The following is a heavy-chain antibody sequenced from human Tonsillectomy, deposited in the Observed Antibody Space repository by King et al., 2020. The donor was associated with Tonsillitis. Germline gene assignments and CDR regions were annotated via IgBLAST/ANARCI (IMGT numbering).Heavy chain of an antibody. V-gene: IGHV4-34*01. CDR1: GGSFSGYY. Sequence: VQLQQWGAGLLKPSETLSLTCAVYGGSFSGYYWSWIRQTPGKGLEWIGEINHSGSTNFNPSLKSRVTISVDTSMKQFSLKLSSVTAADTAVYYCARGVVGATRFDYWGQGTLVTVSS. D-gene: IGHD1-26*01. CDR3: ARGVVGATRFDY. CDR2: INHSGST. J-gene: IGHJ4*02.